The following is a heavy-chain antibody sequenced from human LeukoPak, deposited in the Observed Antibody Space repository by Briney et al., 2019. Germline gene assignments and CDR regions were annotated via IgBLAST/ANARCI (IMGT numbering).Heavy chain of an antibody. Sequence: SETLSLTCTVSGGSISYYYWSWIRQPPGKGLEWIGNIYYSGSTNHNPSLKSRVTISVDTSKNQLSLKLSSVTAADTAVYYCARHSSRWFGVQSDYWGQGTLVTVSS. CDR3: ARHSSRWFGVQSDY. D-gene: IGHD3-10*01. V-gene: IGHV4-59*08. CDR2: IYYSGST. CDR1: GGSISYYY. J-gene: IGHJ4*02.